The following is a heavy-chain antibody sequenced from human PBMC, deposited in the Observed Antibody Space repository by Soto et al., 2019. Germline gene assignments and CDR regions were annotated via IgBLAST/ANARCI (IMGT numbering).Heavy chain of an antibody. CDR1: GYTFTSYY. D-gene: IGHD3-16*01. J-gene: IGHJ5*02. V-gene: IGHV1-8*02. Sequence: ASVKVSCKASGYTFTSYYMHWVRQAPGQGLEWLGRMNPNNGKTDYAQKFQGRLTMTRDTSISTVYMELSSLTSEDTAVYYCAKDFGGLYNWFDPWGQGTLVTVSS. CDR2: MNPNNGKT. CDR3: AKDFGGLYNWFDP.